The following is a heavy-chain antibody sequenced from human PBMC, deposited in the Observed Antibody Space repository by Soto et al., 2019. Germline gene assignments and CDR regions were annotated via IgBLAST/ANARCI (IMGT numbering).Heavy chain of an antibody. J-gene: IGHJ4*02. D-gene: IGHD3-22*01. CDR1: GFTFSSYV. V-gene: IGHV3-23*01. CDR2: ISGSGGST. Sequence: GGSLRLSCAASGFTFSSYVMSWVRQGPGKGLEWVSAISGSGGSTYYADSVKGRFTISRDNSKNTLYLQMNSLRAEDTAVYYCAKTHNSYYYDSSGYAYWGQGTLVTVSS. CDR3: AKTHNSYYYDSSGYAY.